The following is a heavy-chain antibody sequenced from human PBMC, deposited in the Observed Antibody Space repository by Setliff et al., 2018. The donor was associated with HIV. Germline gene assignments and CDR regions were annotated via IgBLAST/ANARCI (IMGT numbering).Heavy chain of an antibody. CDR2: INPNSGGT. Sequence: ASVKVSCKASGYTFTGYYVHWVRQAPGQGLEWMGWINPNSGGTNYVQKFQGRVTMTRDTSISTAYMELSSLTSENTAVYYCARGGGSSYLYHSRGSEYFQHWGQGALVTVSS. CDR1: GYTFTGYY. V-gene: IGHV1-2*02. D-gene: IGHD3-22*01. J-gene: IGHJ1*01. CDR3: ARGGGSSYLYHSRGSEYFQH.